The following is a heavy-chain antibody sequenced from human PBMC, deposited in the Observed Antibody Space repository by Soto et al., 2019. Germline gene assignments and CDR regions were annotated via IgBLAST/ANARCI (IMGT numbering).Heavy chain of an antibody. D-gene: IGHD6-6*01. CDR3: AREGRSGSSSGAYWFDP. Sequence: QVQLVQSGAEVKKPGASVKVSCKASGYTFTGYYMHWVRQAPGQGLEWMGWINPNSGGTNYAQKFQGRVTMTRDTSISTAYMELSRLRSDDTAVYYCAREGRSGSSSGAYWFDPWGQGTLVTVSS. CDR2: INPNSGGT. CDR1: GYTFTGYY. J-gene: IGHJ5*02. V-gene: IGHV1-2*02.